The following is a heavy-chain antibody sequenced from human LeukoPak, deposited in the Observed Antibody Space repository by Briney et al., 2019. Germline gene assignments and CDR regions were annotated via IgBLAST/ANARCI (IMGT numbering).Heavy chain of an antibody. CDR3: ARAPSTYYDILTGYYTSGGYYYMDV. Sequence: GGSLRLSCAASGFTFSTYNMIWVRQAPGKGLEWVSYITTSSGTTYYADSVKGRFTISRDNAKNSLYLQMNSLRAEDTAVYYCARAPSTYYDILTGYYTSGGYYYMDVWGKGTTVTVSS. J-gene: IGHJ6*03. CDR2: ITTSSGTT. CDR1: GFTFSTYN. V-gene: IGHV3-48*01. D-gene: IGHD3-9*01.